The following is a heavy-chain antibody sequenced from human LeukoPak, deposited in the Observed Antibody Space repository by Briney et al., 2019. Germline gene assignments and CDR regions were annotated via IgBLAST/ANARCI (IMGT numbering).Heavy chain of an antibody. CDR1: GYSFINHG. CDR3: ASRGYYYYYYYMDV. J-gene: IGHJ6*03. D-gene: IGHD3-10*01. CDR2: ISGYNTNP. V-gene: IGHV1-18*01. Sequence: ASVKVSCKASGYSFINHGISWVRQAPGQGLEWLGWISGYNTNPKYEQRLLGRVTMTTDTSTTTAYMELRSLRSDDTAVYYCASRGYYYYYYYMDVWGKGTTVTVSS.